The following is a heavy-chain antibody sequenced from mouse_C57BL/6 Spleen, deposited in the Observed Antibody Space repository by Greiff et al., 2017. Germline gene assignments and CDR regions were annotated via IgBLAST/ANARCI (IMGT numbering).Heavy chain of an antibody. CDR3: ARGTGTSPLDY. CDR1: GYAFSSYW. Sequence: LMESGAELVKPGASVKISCKASGYAFSSYWMNWVKQRPGKGLEWIGQIYPGDGDTNYNGKFKGKATLTADKSSSTAYMQLSSLTSEDSAVYFCARGTGTSPLDYWGQGTTLTVSS. CDR2: IYPGDGDT. V-gene: IGHV1-80*01. J-gene: IGHJ2*01. D-gene: IGHD4-1*01.